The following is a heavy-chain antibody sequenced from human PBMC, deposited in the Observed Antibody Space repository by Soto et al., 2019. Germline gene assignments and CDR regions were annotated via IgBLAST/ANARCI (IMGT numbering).Heavy chain of an antibody. CDR1: GGSISSYY. CDR3: AKGLRGDGYNPYYYYGLDV. V-gene: IGHV4-59*01. CDR2: IYYSGST. D-gene: IGHD5-12*01. J-gene: IGHJ6*02. Sequence: SETLSLTCTVSGGSISSYYWTWIRQPPGKGLEWIGYIYYSGSTNYNPSLKTRVTRSLDTSTNQFSLKLTSVTAADTAVYYCAKGLRGDGYNPYYYYGLDVWGQGTTVTVSS.